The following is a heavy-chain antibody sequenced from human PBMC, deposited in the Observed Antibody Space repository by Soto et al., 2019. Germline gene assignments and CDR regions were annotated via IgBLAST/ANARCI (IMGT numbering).Heavy chain of an antibody. D-gene: IGHD3-9*01. Sequence: WETLSLTGSLWAGSFSRFTYAWGWSREPPGKGLEWIGTVYYNKNTYYNPCLKSPVTITVDTSKNQFSLSLRSVTAADTAMYFCARRERYYGSPGWFAPWGPGTLVTVPQ. J-gene: IGHJ5*02. CDR2: VYYNKNT. CDR3: ARRERYYGSPGWFAP. V-gene: IGHV4-39*01. CDR1: AGSFSRFTYA.